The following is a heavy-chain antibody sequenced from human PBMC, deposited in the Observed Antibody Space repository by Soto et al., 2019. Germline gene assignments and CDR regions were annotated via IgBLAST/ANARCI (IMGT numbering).Heavy chain of an antibody. CDR1: GGSINSASYH. V-gene: IGHV4-31*03. CDR3: ARLDYGDSAFDS. D-gene: IGHD4-17*01. Sequence: QVQLQESGPGLVQPSETLSLTCSVSGGSINSASYHWSWLRQHPGKGLEFIGYIFYTGSTYYNPSIETRVTISVDTSKNHVSLRLNAVTAADTAVYYCARLDYGDSAFDSWGRGTLVTVSS. J-gene: IGHJ4*02. CDR2: IFYTGST.